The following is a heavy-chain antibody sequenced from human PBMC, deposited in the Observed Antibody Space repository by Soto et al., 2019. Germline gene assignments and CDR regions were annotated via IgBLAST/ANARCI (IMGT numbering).Heavy chain of an antibody. D-gene: IGHD3-10*01. CDR3: ARYYWSLRYFDY. CDR1: EDTFRNYA. CDR2: IIPIFGTA. J-gene: IGHJ4*02. V-gene: IGHV1-69*06. Sequence: QVELVQSGAEVKKPGSSVKVSCQASEDTFRNYAISWVRQAPGQGLEWMGGIIPIFGTANYAQKFQGRVTITADTSANTVYLELSSLRSEDTAVYYCARYYWSLRYFDYWGQGTLVTVSS.